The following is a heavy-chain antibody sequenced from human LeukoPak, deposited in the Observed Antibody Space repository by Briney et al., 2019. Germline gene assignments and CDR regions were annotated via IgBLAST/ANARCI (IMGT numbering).Heavy chain of an antibody. CDR1: GYTFSSYD. Sequence: GASVKVSCKASGYTFSSYDINWVRQATGQGLEWMGWMNPKSGNTGYAQKFQGRVTMTRNTSISTAYMELSSLRSEDTAVYYCARVGDDIWGSYRPDGDFDYWGQGTLVTVSS. V-gene: IGHV1-8*01. CDR2: MNPKSGNT. CDR3: ARVGDDIWGSYRPDGDFDY. D-gene: IGHD3-16*02. J-gene: IGHJ4*02.